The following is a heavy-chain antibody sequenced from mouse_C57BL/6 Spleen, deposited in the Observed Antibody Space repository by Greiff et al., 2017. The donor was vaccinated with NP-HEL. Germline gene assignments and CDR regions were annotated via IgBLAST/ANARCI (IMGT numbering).Heavy chain of an antibody. J-gene: IGHJ4*01. CDR2: IYPGDGDT. Sequence: QVQLQQSGPELVKPGASVKISCKASGYAFSSSWMNWVKQRPGKGLKWIGRIYPGDGDTNYNGKFKGKATLTADKSSSTAYMQLSSLTSEDSAVYFCAPGYGGNAMDYWGQGTSVTVSS. V-gene: IGHV1-82*01. CDR1: GYAFSSSW. CDR3: APGYGGNAMDY. D-gene: IGHD1-1*01.